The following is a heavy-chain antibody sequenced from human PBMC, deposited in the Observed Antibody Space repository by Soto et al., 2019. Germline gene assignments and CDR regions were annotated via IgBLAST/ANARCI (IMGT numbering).Heavy chain of an antibody. CDR2: IFGGRRM. CDR3: ARPSGNNERAFDL. J-gene: IGHJ3*01. Sequence: EAQVVESGGGLVQPGGSLRLSCATSGFANYLIWVRHGPGKGLECVSGIFGGRRMYYADSVKGRFITSKDNSNNMVYLQMNSLRAEDTAIYYCARPSGNNERAFDLWGRGTVVAVSS. CDR1: GFANY. D-gene: IGHD2-15*01. V-gene: IGHV3-53*01.